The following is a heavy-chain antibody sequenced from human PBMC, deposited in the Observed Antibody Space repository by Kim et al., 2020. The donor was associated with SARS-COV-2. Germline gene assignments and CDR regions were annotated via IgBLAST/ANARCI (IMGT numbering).Heavy chain of an antibody. J-gene: IGHJ4*02. CDR2: DGSEK. Sequence: DGSEKYYVESVKGRFTISRENAKNSLYLQMNSLRAEDTAVYYCARGQGGYWGQGTLVTVSS. CDR3: ARGQGGY. V-gene: IGHV3-7*03.